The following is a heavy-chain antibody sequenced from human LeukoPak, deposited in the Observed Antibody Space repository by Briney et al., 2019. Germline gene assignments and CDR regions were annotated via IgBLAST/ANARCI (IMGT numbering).Heavy chain of an antibody. D-gene: IGHD3-3*01. CDR3: ARGETYDFWSGYYYNFDY. V-gene: IGHV1-69*05. CDR2: IIPIFGTA. CDR1: GGTFSSYA. J-gene: IGHJ4*02. Sequence: SVKVSCKAPGGTFSSYAISWVRQAPGQGIEWMGGIIPIFGTANYAQKFQGRVTITTDESTSTAYMELSSLRSEDTAVYYCARGETYDFWSGYYYNFDYWGQGTLVTVSS.